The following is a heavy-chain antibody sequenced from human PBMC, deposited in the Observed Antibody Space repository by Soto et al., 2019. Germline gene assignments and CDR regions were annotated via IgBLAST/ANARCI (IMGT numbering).Heavy chain of an antibody. J-gene: IGHJ2*01. CDR2: ISGSGGST. CDR1: GFTFSSYA. Sequence: GGSLRLSCAASGFTFSSYAMSWVRQAPGKGLEWVSAISGSGGSTYYADSVKGRFTISRDNSKNTLYLQMNSLRAEDTAVYYCARTITGHTNYWYFDLWGRGTLVTVSS. D-gene: IGHD1-20*01. CDR3: ARTITGHTNYWYFDL. V-gene: IGHV3-23*01.